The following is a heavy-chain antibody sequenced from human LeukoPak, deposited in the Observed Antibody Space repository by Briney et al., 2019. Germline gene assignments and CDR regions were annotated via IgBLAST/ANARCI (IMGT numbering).Heavy chain of an antibody. Sequence: SETLSLTCAVYGGSLSDNFWSWIRQPPGKGLEWIGEINDGGSTNLNPALNSRVAMSVDSSRNQFSLRLSSVTAADTAVYYCAREIRPSPFVDWGQGTLVTVSS. CDR1: GGSLSDNF. J-gene: IGHJ4*02. D-gene: IGHD2-2*01. CDR3: AREIRPSPFVD. V-gene: IGHV4-34*01. CDR2: INDGGST.